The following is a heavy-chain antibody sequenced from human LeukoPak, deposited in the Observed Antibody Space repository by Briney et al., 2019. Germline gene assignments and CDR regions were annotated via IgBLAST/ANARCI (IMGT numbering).Heavy chain of an antibody. D-gene: IGHD6-13*01. CDR3: ARARWDSGSWYGGNDY. CDR2: INHSGST. CDR1: GGSISSYY. Sequence: PSETLSLTCTVSGGSISSYYWSWIRQPPGKGLEWIGEINHSGSTNYNPSLKSRVTISVDTSKNQFSLKLSSVTAADTAVYYCARARWDSGSWYGGNDYWGQGTLVTVSS. J-gene: IGHJ4*02. V-gene: IGHV4-34*01.